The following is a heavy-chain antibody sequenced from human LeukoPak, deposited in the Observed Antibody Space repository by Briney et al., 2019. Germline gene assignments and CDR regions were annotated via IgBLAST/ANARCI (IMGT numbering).Heavy chain of an antibody. D-gene: IGHD5-12*01. CDR2: IHTNGGT. CDR1: GPSITSFY. Sequence: SETLSLTCTVSGPSITSFYYNWIRHSAGKGLEWIGRIHTNGGTDYRPSLNSRVTMSVDTSKKQISLKLTSVPAADTAVYFCSRGGGYGDYWGQGILVTVSS. CDR3: SRGGGYGDY. J-gene: IGHJ4*02. V-gene: IGHV4-4*07.